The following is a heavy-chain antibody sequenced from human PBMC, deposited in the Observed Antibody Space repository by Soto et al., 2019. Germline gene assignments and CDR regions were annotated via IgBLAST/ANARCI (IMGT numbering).Heavy chain of an antibody. V-gene: IGHV3-23*01. J-gene: IGHJ3*02. CDR2: ISGSGGST. CDR1: GFTFSSYA. D-gene: IGHD2-15*01. CDR3: AKSSGYCSGGSGLDAFDI. Sequence: EVQLLESGGGLVQPGGSLRLSCAASGFTFSSYAMSWVRQAPGKGLEWVSAISGSGGSTYYADSVKGRFTISRDNSKNTLYLQMNSLRAEDTAVYYCAKSSGYCSGGSGLDAFDIWGQGTMVTVSS.